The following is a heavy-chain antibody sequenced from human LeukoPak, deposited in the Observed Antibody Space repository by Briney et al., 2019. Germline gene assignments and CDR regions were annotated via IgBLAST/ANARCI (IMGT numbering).Heavy chain of an antibody. CDR2: IYPGDSDT. CDR1: GYNFRSDW. Sequence: GESLKISCKGSGYNFRSDWVAWVRQIPGKGLEWMGIIYPGDSDTRYSPPFQGQVTISADKSISTAYLQWSSLKASDTAMYYCARRMITFGGVIVIPDHDAFDIWGQGTMVTVSS. J-gene: IGHJ3*02. D-gene: IGHD3-16*02. V-gene: IGHV5-51*01. CDR3: ARRMITFGGVIVIPDHDAFDI.